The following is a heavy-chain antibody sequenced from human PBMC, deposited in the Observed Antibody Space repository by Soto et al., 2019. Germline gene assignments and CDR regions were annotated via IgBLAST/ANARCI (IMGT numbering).Heavy chain of an antibody. V-gene: IGHV2-5*04. J-gene: IGHJ4*02. D-gene: IGHD2-2*02. CDR1: GFSLDTSGVG. CDR3: VQTQGPIDH. Sequence: QITLKESGPTVVKSTQTLTLTCTFSGFSLDTSGVGVGWIRQPPGKALEWLALTYWDDDGRYSPSLKSRVTVTKDTSKNPVVLTMTNMDPIDTGTYYCVQTQGPIDHWGQGTLVAVSS. CDR2: TYWDDDG.